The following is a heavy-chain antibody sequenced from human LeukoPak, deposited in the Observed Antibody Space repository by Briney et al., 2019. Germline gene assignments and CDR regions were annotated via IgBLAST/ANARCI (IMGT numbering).Heavy chain of an antibody. D-gene: IGHD1-20*01. J-gene: IGHJ3*02. Sequence: GVPLRLSCAASGFTVSTNYMSWVRQAPGEGRQWVSIIYKDGSKYYADSGKGRFTISRDHSKNTLSLQMKSLRAENTAIYYCAITEVALGVSDAFDIWGQGTMVTVSS. V-gene: IGHV3-53*01. CDR2: IYKDGSK. CDR3: AITEVALGVSDAFDI. CDR1: GFTVSTNY.